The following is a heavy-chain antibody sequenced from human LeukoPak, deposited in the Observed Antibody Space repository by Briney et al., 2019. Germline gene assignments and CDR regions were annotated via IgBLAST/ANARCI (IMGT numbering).Heavy chain of an antibody. J-gene: IGHJ6*02. V-gene: IGHV4-4*07. CDR3: ARALRVAAAGNYYYYGMDV. CDR1: GGSISSYY. CDR2: IYTSGST. D-gene: IGHD6-13*01. Sequence: SETLSLTCTVSGGSISSYYWSWIRQPAGKGLEWIGRIYTSGSTDYNPSLKSRVTMSVDTSKNQFSLKLSSVTAADTAVYYCARALRVAAAGNYYYYGMDVWGQGTTVTVSS.